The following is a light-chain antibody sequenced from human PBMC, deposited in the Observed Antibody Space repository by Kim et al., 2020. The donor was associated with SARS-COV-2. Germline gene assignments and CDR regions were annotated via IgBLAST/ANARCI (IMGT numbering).Light chain of an antibody. Sequence: LSPGRGATLSCRASQSIISTYLAWFQQKPGQAPRLLMYGASYRATDIPDRFSGSASGTVFTLTISRLEPEDSAVYYCHYYGTSFLTFGGGTKLEI. CDR1: QSIISTY. V-gene: IGKV3-20*01. CDR3: HYYGTSFLT. J-gene: IGKJ4*01. CDR2: GAS.